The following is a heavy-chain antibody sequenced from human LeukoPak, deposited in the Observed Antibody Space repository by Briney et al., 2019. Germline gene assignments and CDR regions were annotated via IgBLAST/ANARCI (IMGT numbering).Heavy chain of an antibody. CDR2: IYNGGTT. J-gene: IGHJ4*02. Sequence: GGSLRLCCAASGVTSNYMTWVRQAPRKGLAWISVIYNGGTTYYADSVKGRFTISRDNSKATLFVYLQMNSLRTDDTALYYCAGGGEAARSLAYWGQGALVTVSS. CDR3: AGGGEAARSLAY. D-gene: IGHD6-6*01. V-gene: IGHV3-66*02. CDR1: GVTSNY.